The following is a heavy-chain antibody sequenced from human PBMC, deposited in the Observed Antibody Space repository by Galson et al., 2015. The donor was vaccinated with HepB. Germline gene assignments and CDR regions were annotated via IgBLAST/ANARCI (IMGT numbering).Heavy chain of an antibody. J-gene: IGHJ4*02. V-gene: IGHV3-33*01. D-gene: IGHD6-19*01. CDR1: GFTFSSYG. Sequence: SLRLSCAASGFTFSSYGMHWVRQAPGKGLEWVAVIWYDGSNKYYADSVKGRFTFSRDNSKNTLYLQMNSLRAEDTAVYYCARAGVQQWLGMLDYWGQGTLVTVSS. CDR2: IWYDGSNK. CDR3: ARAGVQQWLGMLDY.